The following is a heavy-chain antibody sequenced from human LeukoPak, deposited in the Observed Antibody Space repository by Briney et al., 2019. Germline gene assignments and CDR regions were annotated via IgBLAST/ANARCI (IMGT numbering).Heavy chain of an antibody. CDR3: AKNIVVVPGTTQSFDY. CDR2: ISGSGGST. D-gene: IGHD2-2*01. V-gene: IGHV3-23*01. J-gene: IGHJ4*02. CDR1: GFTFSSYA. Sequence: GGSLRLSCAASGFTFSSYAMSWVRQAPGKGLEWVSAISGSGGSTYYADSVKGRFTISRDNSKNTLYLQMNSLRAEDTALYYCAKNIVVVPGTTQSFDYWGQGTLVTVSS.